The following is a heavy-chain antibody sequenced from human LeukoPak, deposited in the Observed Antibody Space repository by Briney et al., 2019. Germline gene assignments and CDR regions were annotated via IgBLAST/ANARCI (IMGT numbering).Heavy chain of an antibody. D-gene: IGHD2-15*01. J-gene: IGHJ5*01. CDR2: IKQDGSEK. CDR1: GFIFSSYW. Sequence: GGSLRLSCAASGFIFSSYWMSWVRQAPGKGLEWVANIKQDGSEKFRVDSVKGRFTISRDNAKKSLYLQMNSLRAEDTAVYYCAREGCSVGTCYFYWFDSWGQGTLVTVSS. CDR3: AREGCSVGTCYFYWFDS. V-gene: IGHV3-7*01.